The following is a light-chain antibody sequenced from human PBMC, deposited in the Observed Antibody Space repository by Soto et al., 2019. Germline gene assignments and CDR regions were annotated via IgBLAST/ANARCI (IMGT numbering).Light chain of an antibody. Sequence: EIQMTQSPSSLSVSVGGRVTITCQASRDIRDFLNWCQQKPGKAPKLLIFDASNLEEGVPPRFSGSGSGTHFTFSINSLQPEDVATYYCQHYDNLPPYIFGQGTKVDIK. CDR1: RDIRDF. V-gene: IGKV1-33*01. CDR2: DAS. J-gene: IGKJ2*01. CDR3: QHYDNLPPYI.